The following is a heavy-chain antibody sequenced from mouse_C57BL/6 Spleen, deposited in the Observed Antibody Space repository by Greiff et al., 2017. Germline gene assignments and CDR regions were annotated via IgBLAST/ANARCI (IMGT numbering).Heavy chain of an antibody. V-gene: IGHV1-72*01. CDR2: IDPNRGGT. Sequence: QVQLKQPGAELVKPGASVKLSCKASGYTFTSYWMHWVKQRPGRGLEWIGRIDPNRGGTKYNEKFKSKATLTVDKPSSTAYMQLSSLTSEDSAVYYCARSTVVPYYFDYWGQGTTLTVSS. CDR3: ARSTVVPYYFDY. CDR1: GYTFTSYW. J-gene: IGHJ2*01. D-gene: IGHD1-1*01.